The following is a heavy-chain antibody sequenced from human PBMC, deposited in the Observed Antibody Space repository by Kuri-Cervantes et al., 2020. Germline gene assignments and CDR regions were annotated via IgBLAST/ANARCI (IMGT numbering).Heavy chain of an antibody. CDR1: GGTFSSYA. J-gene: IGHJ6*03. Sequence: SVKVSCKASGGTFSSYAISWVRQAPGQGLEWMGGIIPIFGTANYAQKFQGRVTITTDESTSTAYMELSSLRSEDTAMYYCARDRRPPRPSGTTFIYYMDVWGKGTTVTVSS. CDR2: IIPIFGTA. CDR3: ARDRRPPRPSGTTFIYYMDV. V-gene: IGHV1-69*05. D-gene: IGHD1/OR15-1a*01.